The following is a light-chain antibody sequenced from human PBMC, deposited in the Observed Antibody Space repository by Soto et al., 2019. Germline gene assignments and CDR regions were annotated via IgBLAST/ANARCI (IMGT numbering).Light chain of an antibody. CDR3: QQYHSTPT. J-gene: IGKJ4*01. CDR2: WAS. V-gene: IGKV4-1*01. CDR1: QSVLYRFSGKNF. Sequence: DIVMTQSPDSLAVSLGERATIHCKSSQSVLYRFSGKNFLAWYQQKPGQPPKLLIYWASTRESGVPDRFSGRGSETDFTHTISSLQAEDVAVYYCQQYHSTPTFGGGTKVEI.